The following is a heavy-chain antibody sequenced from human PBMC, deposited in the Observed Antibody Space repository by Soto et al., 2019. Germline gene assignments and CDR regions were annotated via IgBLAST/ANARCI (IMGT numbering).Heavy chain of an antibody. CDR3: ASATMVRGATHYGMDV. CDR1: GYTFTSYA. J-gene: IGHJ6*02. CDR2: INAGNGNT. D-gene: IGHD3-10*01. V-gene: IGHV1-3*01. Sequence: QVQLVQSGAEVKKPGASVKVSCKASGYTFTSYAMHWVRQAPGQRLEWMGWINAGNGNTKYSQKFKGRVTITRDTSASTAYMELSSLRSEDTAVYYCASATMVRGATHYGMDVWGQGTTVTVSS.